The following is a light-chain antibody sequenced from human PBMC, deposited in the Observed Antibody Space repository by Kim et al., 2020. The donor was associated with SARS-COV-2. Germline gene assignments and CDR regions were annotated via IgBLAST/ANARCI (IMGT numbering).Light chain of an antibody. CDR3: TSYTSSNTWV. J-gene: IGLJ3*02. V-gene: IGLV2-14*03. Sequence: QSALTQPASVSGSPGQSITISCTGTSSDVGGYKFVSWYQQSPGKAPKLMIYAVSKRPSGVSIRFSGSKSDNTASLTISGLQAEDEADYYCTSYTSSNTWVFGGGTKVTVL. CDR2: AVS. CDR1: SSDVGGYKF.